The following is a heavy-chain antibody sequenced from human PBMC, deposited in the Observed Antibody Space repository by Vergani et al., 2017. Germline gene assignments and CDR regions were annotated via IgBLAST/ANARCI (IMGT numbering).Heavy chain of an antibody. V-gene: IGHV4-4*02. Sequence: QVQLLESGPGLVKPSGTLSLTCAVSGGSISSSNWWRWVRQPPGKGLEWIGEIYHSGSTNYNPSLKSRVTITVDKSKNQFSLKLSSVTAADTAVYYCARYDFWSGYSVYWYFDLWGRGTLVTVSS. CDR1: GGSISSSNW. J-gene: IGHJ2*01. CDR3: ARYDFWSGYSVYWYFDL. CDR2: IYHSGST. D-gene: IGHD3-3*01.